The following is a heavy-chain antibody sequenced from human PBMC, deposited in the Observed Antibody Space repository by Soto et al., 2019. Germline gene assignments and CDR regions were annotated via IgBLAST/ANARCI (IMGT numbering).Heavy chain of an antibody. CDR1: GFTVSSNY. V-gene: IGHV3-53*02. D-gene: IGHD1-26*01. CDR2: IYSGGST. Sequence: EVQLVETGGGLIQPGGSLRLSCAASGFTVSSNYMSWVRQAPGKGLEWVSVIYSGGSTYYADSVKGRFTISRDNSKNTLYLQMNSLRAEDTAVYYCARDNGSYSDYYYYYYGMDVWGQGTTVTVSS. CDR3: ARDNGSYSDYYYYYYGMDV. J-gene: IGHJ6*02.